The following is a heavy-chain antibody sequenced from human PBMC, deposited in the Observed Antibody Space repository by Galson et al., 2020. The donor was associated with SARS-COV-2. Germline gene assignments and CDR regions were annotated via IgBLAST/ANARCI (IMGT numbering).Heavy chain of an antibody. J-gene: IGHJ6*02. D-gene: IGHD2-15*01. CDR3: AKGGYCSGISCYRLGYYYGMDV. CDR2: ISGSGGST. CDR1: AFTFNNYA. Sequence: GGSLSLSCAASAFTFNNYAMSWVRQAPAKGLEWVSGISGSGGSTNYADSAQGRFTISRDNSKNTLYLQMNSLRAEDTAVYYCAKGGYCSGISCYRLGYYYGMDVWGQGATVTVSS. V-gene: IGHV3-23*01.